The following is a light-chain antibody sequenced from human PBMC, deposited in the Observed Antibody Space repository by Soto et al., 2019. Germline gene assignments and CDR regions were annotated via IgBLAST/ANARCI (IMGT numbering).Light chain of an antibody. CDR3: QQYNSWPIT. Sequence: EIVMTQSPATLSVSPGERVTLSCRASQSVNNNLAWCQQKPGQAPRLLIYGASTRATGIPARFSGGGSGTEFTLTISSLQSEDFAVYYCQQYNSWPITFGQGTRLEIK. V-gene: IGKV3-15*01. CDR1: QSVNNN. J-gene: IGKJ5*01. CDR2: GAS.